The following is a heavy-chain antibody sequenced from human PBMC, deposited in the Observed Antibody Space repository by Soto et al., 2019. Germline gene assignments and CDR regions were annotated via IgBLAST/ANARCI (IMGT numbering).Heavy chain of an antibody. CDR3: ARDPSPYTSGWYGIDF. D-gene: IGHD6-19*01. V-gene: IGHV3-30-3*01. CDR2: MSYDGTNK. CDR1: GFMFSAYA. Sequence: LRLSCTASGFMFSAYAMLWVRQAPGKGLEWVAAMSYDGTNKYYADSLKGRFTISRDNSKNTLFLQMSSLTADDSAVYYCARDPSPYTSGWYGIDFWGLGTLVTVSS. J-gene: IGHJ4*01.